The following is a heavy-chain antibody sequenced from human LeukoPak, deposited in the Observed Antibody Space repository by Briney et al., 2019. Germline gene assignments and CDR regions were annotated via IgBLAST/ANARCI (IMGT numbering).Heavy chain of an antibody. J-gene: IGHJ6*02. CDR1: GFIFSTYR. CDR3: ASSTYNYDYALDV. CDR2: INDSGRRT. D-gene: IGHD5-24*01. Sequence: GGSLRLSCAASGFIFSTYRMSWVRQAPGKGLEWVSLINDSGRRTYYADSVKGRFTVSRDNSKYTLYLQMNSLRVEDTAVYYCASSTYNYDYALDVWGQGTTVTVPS. V-gene: IGHV3-23*01.